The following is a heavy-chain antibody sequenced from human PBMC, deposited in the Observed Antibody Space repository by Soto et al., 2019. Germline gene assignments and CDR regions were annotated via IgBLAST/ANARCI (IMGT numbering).Heavy chain of an antibody. V-gene: IGHV4-4*03. CDR3: ARTANWNNSADLRY. CDR2: IYTGGRI. CDR1: GVSVNNNYW. D-gene: IGHD1-20*01. J-gene: IGHJ4*02. Sequence: QVTLQESGPGLVKPPGTLSLTCAVSGVSGVSVNNNYWWTWVRQSPGKGLEWIGQIYTGGRIHYNSSLKSRVTLSLYMSKNQCSLRIKSVTAADTAVDYCARTANWNNSADLRYWGPGNLVTVSS.